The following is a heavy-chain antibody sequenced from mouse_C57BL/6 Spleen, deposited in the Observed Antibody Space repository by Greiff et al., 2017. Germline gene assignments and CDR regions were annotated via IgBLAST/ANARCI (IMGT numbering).Heavy chain of an antibody. J-gene: IGHJ4*01. CDR3: ARRGNYAMDY. Sequence: QVQLKQSGAELVRPGTSVKMSCKASGYTFTNYWIGWAKQRPGHGLEWIGDIYPGGGYTNYHEKFKGKATLTADKSPSTAYMQFSSLTSEDSAIYYCARRGNYAMDYWGQGTSVTVSS. V-gene: IGHV1-63*01. CDR1: GYTFTNYW. CDR2: IYPGGGYT.